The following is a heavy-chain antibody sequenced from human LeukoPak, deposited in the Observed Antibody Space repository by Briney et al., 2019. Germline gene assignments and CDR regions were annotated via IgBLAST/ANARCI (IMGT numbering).Heavy chain of an antibody. CDR3: ARRVVVAATGNNWFDP. D-gene: IGHD2-15*01. CDR1: GGSFSGYY. Sequence: SETLSLTRAVYGGSFSGYYWSWIRQPPGKGLEWIGEINHSGSTNYNPSLKSRVTISVDTSKNQFSLKLSSVTAADTAVYYCARRVVVAATGNNWFDPWGQGTLVTVSS. J-gene: IGHJ5*02. V-gene: IGHV4-34*01. CDR2: INHSGST.